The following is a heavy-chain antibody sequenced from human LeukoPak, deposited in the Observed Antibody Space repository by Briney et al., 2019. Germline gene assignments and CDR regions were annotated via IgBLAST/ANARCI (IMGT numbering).Heavy chain of an antibody. CDR3: ARVYSYSDPMDH. D-gene: IGHD1-26*01. V-gene: IGHV3-74*01. CDR2: INTDGSSS. Sequence: GGSLRLSCADSGFTFSSYWMHWVRQAPGKGLMWVSRINTDGSSSNYAGSVKGRFTISRDNAKSTLYLQMNSLRAEDTAVYYCARVYSYSDPMDHWGQGTLVTVSS. J-gene: IGHJ4*02. CDR1: GFTFSSYW.